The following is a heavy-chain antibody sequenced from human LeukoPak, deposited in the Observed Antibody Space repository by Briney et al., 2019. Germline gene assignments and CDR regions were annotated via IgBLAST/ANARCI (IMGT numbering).Heavy chain of an antibody. CDR1: GGTFSRYA. J-gene: IGHJ6*03. CDR2: IIPIFGTA. CDR3: AINQAGYCGGGSCYRHEFYYMDV. V-gene: IGHV1-69*06. D-gene: IGHD2-15*01. Sequence: ASVKVSCKASGGTFSRYAISWVRQAPGQGLEWMGGIIPIFGTANYAEKFQDRVTITADKSTSTAYMELSSLRSEDTAMYYCAINQAGYCGGGSCYRHEFYYMDVWGKGTSVTVSS.